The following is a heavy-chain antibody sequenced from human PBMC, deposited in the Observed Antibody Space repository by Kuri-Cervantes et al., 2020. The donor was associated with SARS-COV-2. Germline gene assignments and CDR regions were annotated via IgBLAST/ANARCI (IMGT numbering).Heavy chain of an antibody. Sequence: GSLRLSRTVSGGSISSYYWSWIRQPPGKGLEWIGYIYYSGSTNYNPSLKSRVTISVDTSKNQFSLKLSSVTAADTAVYYCARITIFGVVISGAFDIWGQGTMVTVSS. CDR3: ARITIFGVVISGAFDI. J-gene: IGHJ3*02. V-gene: IGHV4-59*01. CDR1: GGSISSYY. D-gene: IGHD3-3*01. CDR2: IYYSGST.